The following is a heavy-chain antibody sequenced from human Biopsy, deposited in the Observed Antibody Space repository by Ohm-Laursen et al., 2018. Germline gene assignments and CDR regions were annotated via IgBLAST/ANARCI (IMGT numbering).Heavy chain of an antibody. V-gene: IGHV3-33*01. CDR2: IWYDGSSE. D-gene: IGHD1-26*01. Sequence: SSLRLSCAASGFTFSAYAMHWVRQAPGKGLEWVAIIWYDGSSEYYADSVKGRFTISRDNSKNTVYLQMNSLRVEDTAVYYCARDPIVGSKADGMDVWGQGTTVTVSS. J-gene: IGHJ6*02. CDR1: GFTFSAYA. CDR3: ARDPIVGSKADGMDV.